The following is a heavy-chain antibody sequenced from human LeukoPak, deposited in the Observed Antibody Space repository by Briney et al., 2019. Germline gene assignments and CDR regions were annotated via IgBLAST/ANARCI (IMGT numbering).Heavy chain of an antibody. CDR1: GFTFSSYA. J-gene: IGHJ4*02. V-gene: IGHV3-23*01. CDR2: ISNGGTRT. D-gene: IGHD2/OR15-2a*01. CDR3: AKSQGSNYFDS. Sequence: GGSLRLTCAASGFTFSSYAMNWVRQAPGKGLEWVSAISNGGTRTFYADSVKGRFTISRDNSKNTLYPQMNSLRAEDTAVYYCAKSQGSNYFDSWGQRTLVTVSS.